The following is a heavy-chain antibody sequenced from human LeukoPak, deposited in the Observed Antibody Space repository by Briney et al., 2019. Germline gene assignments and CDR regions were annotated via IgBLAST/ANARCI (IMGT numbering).Heavy chain of an antibody. CDR1: GFTFSDYY. CDR2: ISWNSGSI. J-gene: IGHJ4*02. V-gene: IGHV3-9*01. D-gene: IGHD3-22*01. Sequence: PGGSLRLSCAASGFTFSDYYMSWIRQAPGKGLEWVSGISWNSGSIGYADSVKGRFTISRDNAKNSLYLQMNSLRAEDTALYYCAKDRGRYYYDSSGPQYYFDYWGQGTLVTVSS. CDR3: AKDRGRYYYDSSGPQYYFDY.